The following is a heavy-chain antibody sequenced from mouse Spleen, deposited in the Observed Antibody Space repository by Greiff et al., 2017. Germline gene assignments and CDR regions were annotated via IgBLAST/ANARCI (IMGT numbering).Heavy chain of an antibody. J-gene: IGHJ4*01. V-gene: IGHV2-4-1*01. CDR1: GFSLTNYA. Sequence: QVQLKESGPGLVAPSQSLSITCTVSGFSLTNYAVRWVRQSPGKGLEWLGVIWSDGSTDYNAAFISRLSISKDNSKSQVFFKMNSLQADDTAIYYCASYGYEGYYAMDYWGQGTSVTVSS. CDR3: ASYGYEGYYAMDY. CDR2: IWSDGST. D-gene: IGHD1-2*01.